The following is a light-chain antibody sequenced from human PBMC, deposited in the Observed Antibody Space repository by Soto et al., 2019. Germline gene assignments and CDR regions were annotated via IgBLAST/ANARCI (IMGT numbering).Light chain of an antibody. CDR2: RNN. J-gene: IGLJ1*01. V-gene: IGLV1-47*01. CDR3: AAWDDSLIGFV. Sequence: QCVLTQPPSASGTPGQRVTISCSGSSSNIESNYVCWYQQLPGTAPKHLIYRNNQRPSAVPDRFSGSKSGTSASLAISVLRSEDEADYYCAAWDDSLIGFVFGTGTKVTVL. CDR1: SSNIESNY.